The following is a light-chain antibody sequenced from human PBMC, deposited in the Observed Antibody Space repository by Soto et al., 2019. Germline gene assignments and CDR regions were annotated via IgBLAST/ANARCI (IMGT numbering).Light chain of an antibody. CDR1: QSVTSNY. Sequence: EIVLTQSPGTLSLSPGERATLSXRASQSVTSNYLAWYQQKPGQAPRLLIFGASIRVTGIPDRFIGSGSGTHFTLTISRLEPEDFAVYYCQHYVTSLTTFGQGTKVDIK. CDR3: QHYVTSLTT. CDR2: GAS. J-gene: IGKJ1*01. V-gene: IGKV3-20*01.